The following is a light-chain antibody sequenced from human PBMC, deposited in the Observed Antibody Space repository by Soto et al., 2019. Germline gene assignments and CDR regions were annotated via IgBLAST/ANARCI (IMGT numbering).Light chain of an antibody. V-gene: IGLV8-61*01. Sequence: QTVVTQEPSFSVSPGGTVTLTCGLSSGSVSTSYYPSWYQQTPGQAPRTLIYNTYTRSSGVPDRFSASILGDKAALTITGAQADEESYYYCVLYMGSGISVFGGGTQLTVL. J-gene: IGLJ2*01. CDR3: VLYMGSGISV. CDR2: NTY. CDR1: SGSVSTSYY.